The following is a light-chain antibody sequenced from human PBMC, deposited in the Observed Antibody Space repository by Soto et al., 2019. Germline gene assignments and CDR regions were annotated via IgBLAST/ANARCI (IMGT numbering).Light chain of an antibody. Sequence: DIQMTQSPSSLSASVGDTVTITCRASQTINSYLNWYQQKPGQAPKLLIYVASSLQSGVPSRFSGRGSGTDFTLTISSLEPEDFATYYCQQSYNIPLTFGPGPKVDFK. J-gene: IGKJ3*01. CDR2: VAS. V-gene: IGKV1-39*01. CDR1: QTINSY. CDR3: QQSYNIPLT.